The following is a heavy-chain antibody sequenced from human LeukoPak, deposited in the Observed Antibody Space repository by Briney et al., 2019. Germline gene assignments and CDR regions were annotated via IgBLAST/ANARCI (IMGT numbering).Heavy chain of an antibody. Sequence: GGSLRLSCAASGFTFSSYWMTWVRQAPGKGLEWVANIKQDGSEKYYVDSMKGRFTISRDNAKNSLFLQMNSLRAEDAAVYYCARGPTRGNSFDYWGQGTLVTVSS. CDR1: GFTFSSYW. V-gene: IGHV3-7*04. J-gene: IGHJ4*02. D-gene: IGHD4-23*01. CDR3: ARGPTRGNSFDY. CDR2: IKQDGSEK.